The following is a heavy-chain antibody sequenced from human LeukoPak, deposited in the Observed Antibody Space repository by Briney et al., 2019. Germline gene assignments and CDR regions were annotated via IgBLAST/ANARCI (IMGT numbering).Heavy chain of an antibody. Sequence: ASVKVSCRTSGYDFSTYGITWLRQAPGQGLEYMGWIKPSNGNRNYAQKLQGRVTMTTDTSTSTAYMELRSLRSDDTAVYYCARDRMTDFWSTTTHRQDYWGQGTLVTVSS. CDR3: ARDRMTDFWSTTTHRQDY. CDR1: GYDFSTYG. V-gene: IGHV1-18*01. J-gene: IGHJ4*02. CDR2: IKPSNGNR. D-gene: IGHD3-3*01.